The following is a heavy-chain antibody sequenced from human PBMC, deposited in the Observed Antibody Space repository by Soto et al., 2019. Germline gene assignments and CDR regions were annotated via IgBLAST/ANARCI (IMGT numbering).Heavy chain of an antibody. CDR3: AREGVRGMDV. Sequence: QVLLVQSGAEVKKPGASVKVSCKASGYTFTSYNINWVRQATGQGLEWMGWRNPNSGKTGYAQKFQGSVTMATHNSISTAYMELSSLRSEETAVYYCAREGVRGMDVWGQGTTVTVSS. CDR2: RNPNSGKT. J-gene: IGHJ6*02. D-gene: IGHD3-16*01. CDR1: GYTFTSYN. V-gene: IGHV1-8*01.